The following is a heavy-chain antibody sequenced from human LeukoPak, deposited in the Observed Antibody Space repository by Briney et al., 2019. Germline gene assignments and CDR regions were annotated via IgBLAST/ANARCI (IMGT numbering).Heavy chain of an antibody. V-gene: IGHV3-23*01. Sequence: TGGSLRLSCAASGFTFSSYAMSWVRQAPGKGLEWVSAISGSGGSTHYADSVKGRFTISRDNSKNTLYLQMNSLRAEDTAVYYCAKDQRITMIVVARNAFDIWGQGTMVTVSS. CDR1: GFTFSSYA. CDR2: ISGSGGST. D-gene: IGHD3-22*01. J-gene: IGHJ3*02. CDR3: AKDQRITMIVVARNAFDI.